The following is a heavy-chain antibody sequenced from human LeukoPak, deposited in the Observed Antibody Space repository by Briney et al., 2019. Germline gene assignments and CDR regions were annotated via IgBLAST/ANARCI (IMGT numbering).Heavy chain of an antibody. Sequence: GGSLRLSCAASGFTFSSYEMNWVRQAPGKGLEWVSYISSSGSTTYYADSVKGRFTISRDNSKNTLYLQMNSLRAEDTAVYYCAKGGYCSSTSCYPFDYWGQGTLVTVSS. CDR3: AKGGYCSSTSCYPFDY. V-gene: IGHV3-48*03. CDR1: GFTFSSYE. J-gene: IGHJ4*02. D-gene: IGHD2-2*01. CDR2: ISSSGSTT.